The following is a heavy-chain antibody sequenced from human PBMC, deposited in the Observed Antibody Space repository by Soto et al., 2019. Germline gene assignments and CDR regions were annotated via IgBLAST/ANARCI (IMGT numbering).Heavy chain of an antibody. V-gene: IGHV3-23*01. Sequence: EVQLLESGGGLVQPGGSLRLSCVASGFSFSSYAMVWVRQAPGKGLEWVSVISARVGSSYFADTVKGRFTISRDNSKNLLSLEMNSLRAEDTAIYFCAKGSIEYSASVDNWGQGTLVLVSS. J-gene: IGHJ4*02. CDR1: GFSFSSYA. CDR3: AKGSIEYSASVDN. D-gene: IGHD5-12*01. CDR2: ISARVGSS.